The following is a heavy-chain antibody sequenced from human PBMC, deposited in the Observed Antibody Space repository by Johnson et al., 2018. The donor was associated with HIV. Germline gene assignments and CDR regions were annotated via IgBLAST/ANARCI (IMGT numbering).Heavy chain of an antibody. Sequence: VQLVESGGGVVQPGRSLRLSCAASGFTFGDYAMHWVRQAPGKGLEWVSGISWDGGSIGYADSVKGRFTISRDNSKNTLYLQMKSLRAEDTAVYYGSPPRPNWRLNAFHIWGQGTMVPVS. D-gene: IGHD1-1*01. CDR3: SPPRPNWRLNAFHI. V-gene: IGHV3-9*01. CDR2: ISWDGGSI. CDR1: GFTFGDYA. J-gene: IGHJ3*02.